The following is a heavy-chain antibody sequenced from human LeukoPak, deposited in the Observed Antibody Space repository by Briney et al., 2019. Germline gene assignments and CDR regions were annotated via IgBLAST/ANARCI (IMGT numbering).Heavy chain of an antibody. Sequence: GGSLRLSCAASGFTFSTNSMNWVRQAPGKGLEWVSYISSGGSTIYYADSVKGRFTISRDNAKNSLYLQMNSLRAEDTAVYYCARDRAFDIWGQGTMVTVSS. J-gene: IGHJ3*02. CDR3: ARDRAFDI. V-gene: IGHV3-48*04. CDR2: ISSGGSTI. CDR1: GFTFSTNS.